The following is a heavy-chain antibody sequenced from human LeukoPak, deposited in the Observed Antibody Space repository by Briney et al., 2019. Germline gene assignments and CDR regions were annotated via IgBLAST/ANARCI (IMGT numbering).Heavy chain of an antibody. J-gene: IGHJ4*02. V-gene: IGHV4-59*08. D-gene: IGHD1-26*01. Sequence: SETLSLTCTVSGGSISSYYWTWIRQPPGKGLEWIGYIYYSGSTNYNPSLKSRVTISVDTSKNQFSLKLSSVTAADTAVYYCARGYSGSYHSPLGYWGQGTLVTVPS. CDR1: GGSISSYY. CDR3: ARGYSGSYHSPLGY. CDR2: IYYSGST.